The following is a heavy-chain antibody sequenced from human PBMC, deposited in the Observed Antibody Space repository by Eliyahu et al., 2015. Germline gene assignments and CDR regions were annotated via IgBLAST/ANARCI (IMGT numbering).Heavy chain of an antibody. CDR1: GXTFSXYG. J-gene: IGHJ6*02. D-gene: IGHD2-15*01. V-gene: IGHV3-33*01. CDR3: ARDIVVVVAAFDYYYYYGMDV. Sequence: QVQLVESGGGVVQPGRSLRLSXAASGXTFSXYGMXXVRQAPGKGLEWVAVIWYDGSNKYYADSVKGRFTISRDNSKNTLYLQMNSLRAEDTAVYYCARDIVVVVAAFDYYYYYGMDVWGQGTTVTVSS. CDR2: IWYDGSNK.